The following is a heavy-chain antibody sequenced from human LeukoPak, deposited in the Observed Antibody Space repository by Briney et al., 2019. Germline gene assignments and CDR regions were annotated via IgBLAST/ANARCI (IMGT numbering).Heavy chain of an antibody. J-gene: IGHJ1*01. D-gene: IGHD3-22*01. Sequence: GGSLRLSCAASGFTFSSYSMNWVRQAPGKGLEWISYISSSSTTIYYADSVKGRFTISRDNAENSLYLQMNSLRDEDTAVYYCARESEYYYYDASGYYPGYFHHWGQGTLVTVSS. CDR1: GFTFSSYS. CDR3: ARESEYYYYDASGYYPGYFHH. V-gene: IGHV3-48*02. CDR2: ISSSSTTI.